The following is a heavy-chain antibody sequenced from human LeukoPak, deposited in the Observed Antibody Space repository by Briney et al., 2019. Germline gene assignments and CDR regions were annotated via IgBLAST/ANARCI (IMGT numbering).Heavy chain of an antibody. J-gene: IGHJ4*02. V-gene: IGHV4-34*01. D-gene: IGHD6-13*01. CDR2: INHSGST. CDR1: GGSFSGYY. CDR3: AGRIAAAGPFDY. Sequence: SETLSLTCAVDGGSFSGYYWSWIRQPPGKVLEWIGEINHSGSTNYNPSLKSRVTISVDTSKNHFSLKLSSVTAADTAVYYCAGRIAAAGPFDYWGQGTLVTVSS.